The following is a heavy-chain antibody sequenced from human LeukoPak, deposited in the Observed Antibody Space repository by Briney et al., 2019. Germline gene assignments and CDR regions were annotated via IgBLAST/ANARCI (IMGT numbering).Heavy chain of an antibody. D-gene: IGHD3-10*01. V-gene: IGHV1-2*02. CDR3: ARAKLLWFGEHTYFDY. J-gene: IGHJ4*02. Sequence: GASVKVSCKASGYTFTSYYMHWVRQAPGQGLEWMGWINPNSGGTNYAQKFQGRVTMTRDTSISTAYMELSRLRSDDTAVYYCARAKLLWFGEHTYFDYWGQGTLVTVSS. CDR2: INPNSGGT. CDR1: GYTFTSYY.